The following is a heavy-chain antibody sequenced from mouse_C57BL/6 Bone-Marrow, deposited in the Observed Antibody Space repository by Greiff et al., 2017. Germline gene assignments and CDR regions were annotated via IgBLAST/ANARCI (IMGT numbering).Heavy chain of an antibody. V-gene: IGHV1-15*01. CDR1: GYTFTDYE. Sequence: QVQLQQSGAELVRPGASVTLSCKASGYTFTDYEMHWVKQTPVHGLEWIGAIDPETGGTASNQKFKGKDILTADKSSSTAYMELRSLTSEDAAVYYCTRRGEGYDGAWFAYWGQGTLVTVSA. J-gene: IGHJ3*01. CDR3: TRRGEGYDGAWFAY. CDR2: IDPETGGT. D-gene: IGHD2-2*01.